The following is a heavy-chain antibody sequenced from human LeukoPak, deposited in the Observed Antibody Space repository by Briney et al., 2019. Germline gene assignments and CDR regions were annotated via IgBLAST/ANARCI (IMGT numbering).Heavy chain of an antibody. Sequence: SVKVSCKASGGTFSSYAISWVRQAPGQGLEWMGGIIPIFGTANYAQKFQGRVTITADESTSTAYMELSSLRSEDTAVYYCSLRYLPGSWFDPWGQGTLVTVSS. D-gene: IGHD3-9*01. CDR2: IIPIFGTA. V-gene: IGHV1-69*13. J-gene: IGHJ5*02. CDR3: SLRYLPGSWFDP. CDR1: GGTFSSYA.